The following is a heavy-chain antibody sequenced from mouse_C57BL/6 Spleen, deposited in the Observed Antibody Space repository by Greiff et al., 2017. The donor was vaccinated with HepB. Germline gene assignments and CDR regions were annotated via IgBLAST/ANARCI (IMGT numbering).Heavy chain of an antibody. J-gene: IGHJ2*01. CDR1: GFTFSSYG. D-gene: IGHD2-3*01. Sequence: EVQGVESGGDLVKPGGSLKLSCAASGFTFSSYGMSWVRQTPDKRLEWVATISSGGSYTYYPDSVKGRFTISRDNAKNTLYLQMSSLKSEDTAMYYCARHDVSPEYYFDYWGQGTTLTVSS. CDR3: ARHDVSPEYYFDY. V-gene: IGHV5-6*01. CDR2: ISSGGSYT.